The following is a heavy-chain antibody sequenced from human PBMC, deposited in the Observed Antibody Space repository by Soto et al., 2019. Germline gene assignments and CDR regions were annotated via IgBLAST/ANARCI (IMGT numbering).Heavy chain of an antibody. V-gene: IGHV3-64D*08. CDR1: GFTFSSYA. CDR2: ISSNGGST. CDR3: VKEQGVSYYDFWSGSHTPDY. D-gene: IGHD3-3*01. J-gene: IGHJ4*02. Sequence: GGSLRLSCSASGFTFSSYAMHWVRQAPGKGLEYVSAISSNGGSTYYADSVKGRFTISRDNSKNTLYLQMSSLRAEDTAVYYCVKEQGVSYYDFWSGSHTPDYWGQGTLVTVAS.